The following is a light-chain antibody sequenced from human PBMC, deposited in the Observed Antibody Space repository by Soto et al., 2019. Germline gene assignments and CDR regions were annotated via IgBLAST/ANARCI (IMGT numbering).Light chain of an antibody. V-gene: IGLV1-44*01. CDR1: NSNIGSNA. CDR2: SNN. J-gene: IGLJ2*01. CDR3: AAWDNSLNGLVV. Sequence: SVLTQPPSTSGTPGQRVTISCSGSNSNIGSNAVNWYQQLPGTAPKLLIYSNNQRPSGVPDRFSGSKSGTSASLAISGLQSEDESHYYCAAWDNSLNGLVVFGGGTKLTVL.